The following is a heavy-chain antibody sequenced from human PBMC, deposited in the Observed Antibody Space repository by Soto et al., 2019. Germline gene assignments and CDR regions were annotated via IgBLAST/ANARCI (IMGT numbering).Heavy chain of an antibody. V-gene: IGHV3-30-3*01. CDR3: ARAQTIQLWLRNWFDP. Sequence: QVQLVESGGGVVQPGRSLRLSCAASGFTFSSYAMHWVRQAPGKGLEWVAVISYDGSNKYYADSVKGRFTISRDNSKNTLYLQMNSLRAEDAAVYYCARAQTIQLWLRNWFDPWGQGTLVTVSS. J-gene: IGHJ5*02. D-gene: IGHD5-18*01. CDR1: GFTFSSYA. CDR2: ISYDGSNK.